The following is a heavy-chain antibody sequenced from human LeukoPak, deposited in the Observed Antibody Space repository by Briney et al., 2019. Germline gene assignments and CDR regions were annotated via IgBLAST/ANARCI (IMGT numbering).Heavy chain of an antibody. CDR2: ISAYNGNT. Sequence: ASVKVSCKASGYTFTSYGISWVRQAPGQGLEWMGWISAYNGNTNYAQKLQGRVTMTTDTSTSTAYMELRSLRSDDTAVYYCASTIHCGGDCPFEYWGQGNLVTVSS. J-gene: IGHJ4*02. CDR1: GYTFTSYG. V-gene: IGHV1-18*01. CDR3: ASTIHCGGDCPFEY. D-gene: IGHD2-21*02.